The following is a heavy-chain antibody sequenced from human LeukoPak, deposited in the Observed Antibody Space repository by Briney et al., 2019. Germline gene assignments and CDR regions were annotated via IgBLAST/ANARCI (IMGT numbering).Heavy chain of an antibody. CDR2: RNPTSGKT. Sequence: ASVKVSCKASGYTFTSYDFNWLGQAMGQGLEWMGWRNPTSGKTGNAQKFQGRVTMTRNTSISTAYMELSSLRSEDTAVYYCARGWGYCSSTSCYKWLWYYYYYMDVWGKGTTVTVSS. D-gene: IGHD2-2*02. CDR1: GYTFTSYD. CDR3: ARGWGYCSSTSCYKWLWYYYYYMDV. J-gene: IGHJ6*03. V-gene: IGHV1-8*01.